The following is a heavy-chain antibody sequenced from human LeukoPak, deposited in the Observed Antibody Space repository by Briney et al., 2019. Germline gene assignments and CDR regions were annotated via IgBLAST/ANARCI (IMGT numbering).Heavy chain of an antibody. Sequence: GGSLRLSCAASGFTFSSYGMSWVRQAPGKGLEWVSTISDSGGNTYYADSGKGRFTISRDNSKNTLYLQVDSLRVEDTAVYYCAKAGLVRGGALDSWGQGTLVTVSS. CDR3: AKAGLVRGGALDS. D-gene: IGHD4/OR15-4a*01. CDR1: GFTFSSYG. V-gene: IGHV3-23*01. J-gene: IGHJ4*02. CDR2: ISDSGGNT.